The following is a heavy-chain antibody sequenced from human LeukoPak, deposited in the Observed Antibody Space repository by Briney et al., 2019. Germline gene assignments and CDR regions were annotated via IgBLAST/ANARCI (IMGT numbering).Heavy chain of an antibody. D-gene: IGHD3-22*01. CDR1: GGSISSTNW. J-gene: IGHJ4*02. V-gene: IGHV4-4*02. CDR3: ARDAYDSSGYSFDY. Sequence: SETLSLTCAVSGGSISSTNWWSWVSQPPGKGLEWIGQIYHSGSTNYNPSLKSRVTISVDKSKNQFSLKLSSVTAADTAVYYCARDAYDSSGYSFDYWGQGTLVTVSS. CDR2: IYHSGST.